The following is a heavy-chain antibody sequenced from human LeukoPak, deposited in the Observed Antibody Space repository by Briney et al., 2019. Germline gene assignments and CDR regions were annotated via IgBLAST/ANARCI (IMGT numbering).Heavy chain of an antibody. D-gene: IGHD3-3*01. CDR3: ARGPYDFWSGYYTPDYYYYYGMDV. V-gene: IGHV4-61*02. CDR1: GGSISSGSYY. CDR2: IYTSGST. Sequence: SQTLSLTCTVSGGSISSGSYYWSWIRQPAGKGLEWIGRIYTSGSTNYNPSLKSRVTISVDTSENQFSLKLSSVTAADTAVYYCARGPYDFWSGYYTPDYYYYYGMDVWGQGTTVTVSS. J-gene: IGHJ6*02.